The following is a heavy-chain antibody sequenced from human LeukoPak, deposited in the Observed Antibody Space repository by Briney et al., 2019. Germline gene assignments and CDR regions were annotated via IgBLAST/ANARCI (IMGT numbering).Heavy chain of an antibody. D-gene: IGHD3-22*01. CDR3: ARAPSEIGGYYPEYFRH. CDR1: GFTFSSYW. J-gene: IGHJ1*01. Sequence: PGGSLRLSCAASGFTFSSYWMHWVRQPPGKGLVWVSRIKSDGSTNYAGSVKGRFTISRDNAKNTVSLQMNSLRAEDTGVYYCARAPSEIGGYYPEYFRHWGQGTLVTVSS. CDR2: IKSDGST. V-gene: IGHV3-74*01.